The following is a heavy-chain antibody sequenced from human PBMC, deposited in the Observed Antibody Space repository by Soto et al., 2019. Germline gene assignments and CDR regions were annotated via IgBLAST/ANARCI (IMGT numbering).Heavy chain of an antibody. CDR3: ARDRHSTSSGYFDY. V-gene: IGHV3-23*01. Sequence: EVHLLESGGGLVQPGGSLRLSCAASGFTFAGYSTMSWVRQAPGKGLEWVSSISGSGGSTYYADSVKGRFTISRDNSKNTLYLPMNRLRAEDTALYYCARDRHSTSSGYFDYWGQGALVTVSS. CDR2: ISGSGGST. D-gene: IGHD6-6*01. J-gene: IGHJ4*02. CDR1: GFTFAGYST.